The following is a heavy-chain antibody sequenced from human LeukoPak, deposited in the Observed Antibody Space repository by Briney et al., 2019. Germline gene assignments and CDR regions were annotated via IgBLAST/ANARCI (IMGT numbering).Heavy chain of an antibody. V-gene: IGHV3-74*01. CDR3: AGDQGGATRIDY. Sequence: GGSLRLSCAASGFTFNTYWMRWVRQAPGKGLVWVSRINSDGRSTSYADSVKGRFTISRDNAKKTLYLQMNSLRVEETAVYYCAGDQGGATRIDYWGQGTLVTVSS. D-gene: IGHD1-26*01. J-gene: IGHJ4*02. CDR1: GFTFNTYW. CDR2: INSDGRST.